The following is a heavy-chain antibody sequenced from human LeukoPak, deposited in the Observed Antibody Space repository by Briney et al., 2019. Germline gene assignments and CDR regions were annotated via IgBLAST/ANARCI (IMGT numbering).Heavy chain of an antibody. CDR3: ARITGYCSGGSCRYFDY. CDR1: GFSLSNARLG. Sequence: ESGPVLVKPTETLTLTCTVSGFSLSNARLGVSWIRQPPGKALEWLAHIFSNDEKSYSTSLKSRLTISKDTSKSQVVFTMTNMDPVDTATYYCARITGYCSGGSCRYFDYWGQGTLVTVSS. J-gene: IGHJ4*02. D-gene: IGHD2-15*01. V-gene: IGHV2-26*01. CDR2: IFSNDEK.